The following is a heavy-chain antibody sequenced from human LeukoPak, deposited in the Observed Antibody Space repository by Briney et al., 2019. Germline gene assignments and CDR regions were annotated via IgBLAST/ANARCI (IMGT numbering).Heavy chain of an antibody. Sequence: ESSETLSLTCTVSGYSISSGYYWGWIRQPPGKGLEWIGSIYHSGSTYYNPSLKSRVTISVDTSKNQFSLKLSSVTAADTAVYYCARSITMIVVVITGEFDYWGQGTLVTVSS. J-gene: IGHJ4*02. D-gene: IGHD3-22*01. V-gene: IGHV4-38-2*02. CDR2: IYHSGST. CDR1: GYSISSGYY. CDR3: ARSITMIVVVITGEFDY.